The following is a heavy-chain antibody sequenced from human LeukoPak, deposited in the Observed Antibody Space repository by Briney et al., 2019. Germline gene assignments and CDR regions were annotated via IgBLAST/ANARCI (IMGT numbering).Heavy chain of an antibody. D-gene: IGHD3-10*01. CDR2: ISGSGGST. CDR3: AKGRRTYYYGSGSYIGFDY. CDR1: GFTFSSYG. J-gene: IGHJ4*02. Sequence: GGSLRLSCAASGFTFSSYGMSWVRQAPGKGLEWVSAISGSGGSTYYADSVKGRFTISRDNSKNTLYLQMNSLRAEDTAVYYCAKGRRTYYYGSGSYIGFDYWGQGTLVTVSS. V-gene: IGHV3-23*01.